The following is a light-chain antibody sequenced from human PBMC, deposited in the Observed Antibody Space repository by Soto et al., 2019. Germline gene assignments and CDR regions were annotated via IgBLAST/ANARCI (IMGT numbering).Light chain of an antibody. V-gene: IGLV2-23*01. CDR1: SSDVGSYNL. Sequence: QSALTQPAPVSGSPGQSITISCTGTSSDVGSYNLVSWYQQHPGKAPKLMIYEGSKRPSGVSNRFSGSKSGNTASLTISGLQAEDEADYYCCSYAGSSPYVFGTGTRSPS. CDR2: EGS. J-gene: IGLJ1*01. CDR3: CSYAGSSPYV.